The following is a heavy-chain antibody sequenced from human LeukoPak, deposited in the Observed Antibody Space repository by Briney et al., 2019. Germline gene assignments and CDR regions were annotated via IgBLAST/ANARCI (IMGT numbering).Heavy chain of an antibody. Sequence: GGSMRLSCAASGFTFSSYWMHWVRQAPGKGLVWVSRINSDGSSTSYADSVKGRFTISRDNAKNTLYLQMNSLRAEDTAVYYCARDRETDILTGFYYYYGMDVWGKGTTVTVPS. CDR2: INSDGSST. V-gene: IGHV3-74*01. J-gene: IGHJ6*04. CDR1: GFTFSSYW. CDR3: ARDRETDILTGFYYYYGMDV. D-gene: IGHD3-9*01.